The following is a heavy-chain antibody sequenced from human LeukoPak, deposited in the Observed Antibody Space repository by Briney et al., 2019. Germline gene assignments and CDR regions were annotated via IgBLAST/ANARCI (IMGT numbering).Heavy chain of an antibody. CDR1: GGSISSSSYY. CDR2: MYCSGIS. V-gene: IGHV4-39*01. CDR3: ARRRAAYYFDY. D-gene: IGHD6-13*01. J-gene: IGHJ4*02. Sequence: SETLSLTCTVSGGSISSSSYYWGWIRQPPGKGLEWIGSMYCSGISNYYPSLKSRVTISVDTSKNQFFLKLSSVTAADTAVYFCARRRAAYYFDYWGQGTLVTVSS.